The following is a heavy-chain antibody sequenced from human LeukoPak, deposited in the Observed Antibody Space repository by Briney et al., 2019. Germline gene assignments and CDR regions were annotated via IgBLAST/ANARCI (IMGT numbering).Heavy chain of an antibody. Sequence: AGGSLRLSCAASGFTFSSYAMSWVRQAPGKGLEWVSAISGSGGSTYYADSVKGRFPISRDNSKNTLYLQMNSLRAEDTAVYYCAKDLTVTTLYYFDYWGQGTLVTVSS. D-gene: IGHD4-11*01. CDR3: AKDLTVTTLYYFDY. CDR2: ISGSGGST. J-gene: IGHJ4*02. V-gene: IGHV3-23*01. CDR1: GFTFSSYA.